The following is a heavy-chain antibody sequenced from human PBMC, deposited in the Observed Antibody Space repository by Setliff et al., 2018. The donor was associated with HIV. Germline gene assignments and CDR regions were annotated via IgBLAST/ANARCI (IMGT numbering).Heavy chain of an antibody. J-gene: IGHJ5*02. CDR3: VKPYTGYYYDGSVYDDL. CDR2: LSRGGDNT. CDR1: GFTVSTYS. D-gene: IGHD3-22*01. V-gene: IGHV3-64D*09. Sequence: GESLKISCLVSGFTVSTYSLNWARQAPGKRPEYVAALSRGGDNTKYADSVKGRFIISRDTSKNTLYLQMSSLRPDDTAIYYCVKPYTGYYYDGSVYDDLWGQGTLVTVSS.